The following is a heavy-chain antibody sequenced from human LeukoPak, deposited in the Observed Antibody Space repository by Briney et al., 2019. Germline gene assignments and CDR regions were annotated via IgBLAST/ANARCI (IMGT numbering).Heavy chain of an antibody. D-gene: IGHD4-23*01. Sequence: SETLSLTCTVSGGSISSSSYYWGWIRQPPGKGLEWIGSIYYSGSTYYNPSLKSRVTISVDTSKNQFSLKLSSVTAAGTAVYYCARMYGGIDYWGQGTLVTVSS. CDR2: IYYSGST. CDR1: GGSISSSSYY. V-gene: IGHV4-39*07. J-gene: IGHJ4*02. CDR3: ARMYGGIDY.